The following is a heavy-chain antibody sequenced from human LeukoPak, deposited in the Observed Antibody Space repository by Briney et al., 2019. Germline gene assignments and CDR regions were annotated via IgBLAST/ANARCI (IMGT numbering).Heavy chain of an antibody. V-gene: IGHV3-23*01. CDR3: ARSIPDYTRFDY. Sequence: GGSLRLSCVASGFTFSAYAMDWVRLAPGKGLEWVSTFKTNSGQVYYAESVRGRFTISRDNSKNTVYLQMSSLRAEDTALYYCARSIPDYTRFDYWGQGALVTVSP. J-gene: IGHJ4*02. CDR2: FKTNSGQV. CDR1: GFTFSAYA. D-gene: IGHD2-2*02.